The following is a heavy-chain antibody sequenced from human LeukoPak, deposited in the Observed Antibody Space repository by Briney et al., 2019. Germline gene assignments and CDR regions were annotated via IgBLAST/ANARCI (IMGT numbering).Heavy chain of an antibody. Sequence: PSETLSLTCTVSGGSISSYYWSWIRQPAGKGLGWIGRIYTSGSTNYNPSLKSRVTMSVDTSKNQFSLKLSSVTAADTAVYYCARMGTNWGLDYWGQGTLVTVSS. CDR3: ARMGTNWGLDY. CDR1: GGSISSYY. J-gene: IGHJ4*02. CDR2: IYTSGST. V-gene: IGHV4-4*07. D-gene: IGHD7-27*01.